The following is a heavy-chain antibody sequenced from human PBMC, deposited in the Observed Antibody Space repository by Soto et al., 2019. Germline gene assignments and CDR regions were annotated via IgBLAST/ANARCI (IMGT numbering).Heavy chain of an antibody. Sequence: QVQLVQSGAEVKKPGASVKVSCKASGYTFTGYYMHWVRQAPGQGLEWMGWINPNSGGTNYAQKFQGWGTMTRDPSISTASMELSRLRSDDTAVYYCARSSVSSGYPLDPWGQGTLVTVSS. J-gene: IGHJ5*02. V-gene: IGHV1-2*04. CDR2: INPNSGGT. D-gene: IGHD3-22*01. CDR3: ARSSVSSGYPLDP. CDR1: GYTFTGYY.